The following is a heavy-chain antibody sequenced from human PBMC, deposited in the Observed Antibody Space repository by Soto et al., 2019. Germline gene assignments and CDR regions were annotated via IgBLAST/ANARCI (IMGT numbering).Heavy chain of an antibody. V-gene: IGHV3-30*18. CDR1: GFTFSSYA. J-gene: IGHJ4*02. D-gene: IGHD3-10*01. CDR2: ISYDGSNK. CDR3: AKDQLLWFFPDY. Sequence: PGGSLRLSCAASGFTFSSYAMTWVRQAPGKGLEWVAVISYDGSNKYYADSVKGRFTISRDNSKNTLYLQMNSLRAEDTAVYYCAKDQLLWFFPDYWGQGTLVTVSS.